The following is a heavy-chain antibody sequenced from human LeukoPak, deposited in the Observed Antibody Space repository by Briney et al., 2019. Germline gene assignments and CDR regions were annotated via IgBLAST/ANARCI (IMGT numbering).Heavy chain of an antibody. CDR1: GFTFSSYW. D-gene: IGHD3-16*01. J-gene: IGHJ3*02. CDR3: GRDWGLGAALDI. V-gene: IGHV3-74*01. CDR2: INSDGSST. Sequence: GGSLRLSCAASGFTFSSYWMHWVRQVPGKGLAWVSRINSDGSSTSYADSVKGRFTISRDNAKNTLYLQMNSLRAEDTAVYYCGRDWGLGAALDIWGQGTMVTVSS.